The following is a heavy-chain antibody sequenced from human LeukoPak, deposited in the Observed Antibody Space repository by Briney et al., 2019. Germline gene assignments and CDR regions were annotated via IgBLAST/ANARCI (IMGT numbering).Heavy chain of an antibody. CDR1: GFAFSSSW. D-gene: IGHD2-2*01. CDR3: ARRAPGYCITTSCPDTYYYYYYMDV. J-gene: IGHJ6*03. V-gene: IGHV3-7*01. CDR2: IKQDGSET. Sequence: GGSLRLSCAASGFAFSSSWLSWVRQAPGKGLEWVANIKQDGSETYYVDSLKGRFTVSRDNAKNSVYLQMNNLRAEDTAVYYCARRAPGYCITTSCPDTYYYYYYMDVWGKGTTVTVSS.